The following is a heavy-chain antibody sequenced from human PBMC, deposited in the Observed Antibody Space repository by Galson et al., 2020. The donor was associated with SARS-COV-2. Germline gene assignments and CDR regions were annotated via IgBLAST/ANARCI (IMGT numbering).Heavy chain of an antibody. J-gene: IGHJ6*02. Sequence: ETSETLSLTCTVSGGSISSGDYYWSWIRQPPGKGLEWIGYIYYSGSTNYNPSLKSRVTISIDTSKNQFSLRLSSVTAADTAVYYCASVRFYFRHYYGLDVWGQGTTVTVSS. CDR2: IYYSGST. D-gene: IGHD3-10*02. V-gene: IGHV4-61*08. CDR1: GGSISSGDYY. CDR3: ASVRFYFRHYYGLDV.